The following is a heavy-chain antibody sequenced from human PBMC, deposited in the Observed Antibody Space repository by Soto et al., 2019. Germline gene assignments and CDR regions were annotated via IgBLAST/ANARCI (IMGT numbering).Heavy chain of an antibody. CDR2: ISGSGGST. Sequence: PGGSLRLSCAASGFTFSSYAMSWVRQAPGKGLEWVSAISGSGGSTYYADSVKGRFTISRDNSKNTLYLQMNSLRAEDTAVYYCAKDRSSHPLVAAAGTGYFDYWGQGTLVTVSS. J-gene: IGHJ4*02. CDR3: AKDRSSHPLVAAAGTGYFDY. D-gene: IGHD6-13*01. CDR1: GFTFSSYA. V-gene: IGHV3-23*01.